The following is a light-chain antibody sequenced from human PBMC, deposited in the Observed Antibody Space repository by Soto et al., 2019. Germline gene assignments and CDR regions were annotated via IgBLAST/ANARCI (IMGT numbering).Light chain of an antibody. CDR2: DVT. CDR1: SSDVGGYIY. Sequence: SVLPQPASVSGSPGQSITISCTGTSSDVGGYIYVSWYQQHPGKAPKLMIYDVTDRPSGVSNRFSGSKSGNTASLTISGLQAEDEADYYCSSYTSSGTLVFGTGTKVTVL. CDR3: SSYTSSGTLV. V-gene: IGLV2-14*01. J-gene: IGLJ1*01.